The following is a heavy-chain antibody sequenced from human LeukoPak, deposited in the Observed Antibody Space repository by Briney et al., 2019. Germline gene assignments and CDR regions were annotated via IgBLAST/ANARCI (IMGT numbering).Heavy chain of an antibody. CDR1: GFTVSGHY. CDR2: IYSVGTT. D-gene: IGHD3-10*01. J-gene: IGHJ4*02. V-gene: IGHV3-66*02. CDR3: ARTYLWRFVY. Sequence: GGSLRLSCAASGFTVSGHYMTWVRQAPGKGLEWVSTIYSVGTTYHADSVRGRFSISRDKSKNTLDLQMNSLSPEDTAVYYCARTYLWRFVYWGQGSQVIVSS.